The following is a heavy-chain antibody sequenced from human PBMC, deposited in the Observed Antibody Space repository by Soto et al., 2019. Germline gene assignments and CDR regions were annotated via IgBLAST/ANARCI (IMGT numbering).Heavy chain of an antibody. V-gene: IGHV3-30*18. CDR3: AKDLLRPGRAYGMDV. CDR1: GFTFSSYG. Sequence: QVQLVESGGGVVQPGRSLRLSCAASGFTFSSYGMHWVRQAPCKGLEWVAVISYDGSNKYYADSVKGRFTISRDNSKNPLFLQMNRLRAEDTAVYYCAKDLLRPGRAYGMDVWGQGTTVTVSS. CDR2: ISYDGSNK. J-gene: IGHJ6*02. D-gene: IGHD6-25*01.